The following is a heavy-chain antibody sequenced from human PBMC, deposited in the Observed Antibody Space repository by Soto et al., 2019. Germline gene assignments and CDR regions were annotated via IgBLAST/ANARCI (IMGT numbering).Heavy chain of an antibody. D-gene: IGHD4-4*01. CDR2: IYPGDSDT. Sequence: PGESLKISCKGSGYTFTDYWIGWVRQLPGKGLEWMGIIYPGDSDTRYSPSFQGHVTITVDKTTSTAYLQWNTLKASDTAMYYCGIHISNFRSSYCAREVRGQGTTVTVSS. CDR3: GIHISNFRSSYCAREV. CDR1: GYTFTDYW. J-gene: IGHJ6*02. V-gene: IGHV5-51*01.